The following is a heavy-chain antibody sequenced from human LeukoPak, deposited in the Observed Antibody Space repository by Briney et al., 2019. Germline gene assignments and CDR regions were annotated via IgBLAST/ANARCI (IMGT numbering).Heavy chain of an antibody. J-gene: IGHJ4*02. D-gene: IGHD3-22*01. Sequence: SETLSLTCTVSGGSISSYYWSWIRQPPGKGLEWIGYIYYSGSTNYNPSLKSRVTISVDTSKNQFSLKLSSVTAADTAVYYCARHSSRGHYYDFDFWGQGSLVTVSS. V-gene: IGHV4-59*08. CDR3: ARHSSRGHYYDFDF. CDR2: IYYSGST. CDR1: GGSISSYY.